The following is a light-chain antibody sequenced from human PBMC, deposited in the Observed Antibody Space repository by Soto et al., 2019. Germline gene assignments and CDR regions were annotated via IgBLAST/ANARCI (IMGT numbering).Light chain of an antibody. Sequence: EIVMTQAPATLSVSPGERAPLSFRASQSIRSNLAWYQQKPGQAPRLLISGASTRATGIPVRFSGSGSGTEFTLTISSLQFEDFAVYYCQQYENWPSITFGQGTRLEIK. CDR1: QSIRSN. CDR3: QQYENWPSIT. J-gene: IGKJ5*01. V-gene: IGKV3-15*01. CDR2: GAS.